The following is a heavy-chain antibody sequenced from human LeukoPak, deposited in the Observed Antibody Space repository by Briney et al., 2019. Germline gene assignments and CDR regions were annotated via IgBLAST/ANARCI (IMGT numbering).Heavy chain of an antibody. CDR1: GFTFSTYW. D-gene: IGHD6-19*01. Sequence: GGSLRLSCAASGFTFSTYWMSWVRQAPGKGLEWVANIKQDGSEKYYVDSVKGRFTISRDNAKNSLYLQMSSLRAEDTAVYYCAKDRNYSSGWLHTYYYYYYGMDVWGQGTTVTVSS. CDR2: IKQDGSEK. J-gene: IGHJ6*02. CDR3: AKDRNYSSGWLHTYYYYYYGMDV. V-gene: IGHV3-7*01.